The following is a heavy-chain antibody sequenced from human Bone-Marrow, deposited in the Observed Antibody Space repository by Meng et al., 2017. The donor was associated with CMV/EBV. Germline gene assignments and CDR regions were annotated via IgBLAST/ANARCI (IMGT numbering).Heavy chain of an antibody. CDR1: GFTFDDYA. D-gene: IGHD3-16*01. CDR2: ISGSGHAI. V-gene: IGHV3-11*01. Sequence: GESLKISCAASGFTFDDYAMHWVRQSPGNGLEWIAFISGSGHAINYADSVDGRFTISRDSAKDSLFLQMNYLRVEDTAVYYCARDHPRAVWYFQDWGKGTLVTVSS. CDR3: ARDHPRAVWYFQD. J-gene: IGHJ1*01.